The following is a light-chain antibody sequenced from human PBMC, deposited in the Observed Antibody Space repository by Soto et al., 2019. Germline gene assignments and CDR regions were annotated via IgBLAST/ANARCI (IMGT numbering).Light chain of an antibody. V-gene: IGKV1-5*03. CDR3: QQYNRSTLT. CDR2: KAS. Sequence: DIQMTQSPSTLYASVGDRVTITCRASPNIGASLAWFQHKPGKDPNLLIYKASSLESGVPSRFSVSASGTEFTLTISTLQPDDFATYYCQQYNRSTLTFGGGTKVEIK. CDR1: PNIGAS. J-gene: IGKJ4*01.